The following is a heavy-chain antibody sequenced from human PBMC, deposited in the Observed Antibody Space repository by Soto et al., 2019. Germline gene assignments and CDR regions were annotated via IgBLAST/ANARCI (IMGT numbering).Heavy chain of an antibody. CDR3: ARANIVLMVYAPDYYYYMDV. J-gene: IGHJ6*03. Sequence: EVQLVESGGGLVQPGGSLRLSCAASGFTFSSYSMNWVRQAPGKGLEWVSYISSSSSTIYYADSVKGRFTISRDNAKNSLYLQMNSLRAEDTPVYYCARANIVLMVYAPDYYYYMDVWGKGTTDTVSS. CDR1: GFTFSSYS. CDR2: ISSSSSTI. D-gene: IGHD2-8*01. V-gene: IGHV3-48*01.